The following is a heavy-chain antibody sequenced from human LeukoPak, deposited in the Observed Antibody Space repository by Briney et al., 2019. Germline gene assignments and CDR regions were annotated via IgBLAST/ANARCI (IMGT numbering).Heavy chain of an antibody. D-gene: IGHD2-2*01. CDR1: GYTFTSYG. CDR2: ISAYNGNT. J-gene: IGHJ4*02. CDR3: ARGSGSTPYCSSTSCYGDYFDY. Sequence: ASVKVSCKASGYTFTSYGISWVRQAPGQGLEWMGWISAYNGNTNYAQKLQGRVTMTTDTSTSTAYMELRSLRSDDTAVYYCARGSGSTPYCSSTSCYGDYFDYWGQGTLVTVSS. V-gene: IGHV1-18*01.